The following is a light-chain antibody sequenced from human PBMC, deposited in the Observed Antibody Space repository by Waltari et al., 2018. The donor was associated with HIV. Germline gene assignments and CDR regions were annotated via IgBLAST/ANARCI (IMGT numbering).Light chain of an antibody. Sequence: QSVLTQPPSVSGAPGQRVTISCTGSSSNIGPGYDVHWYQQLPGTAPTLLIYGTRSRPSGVPDRFSGSKSGSSASLASTWLQAEDEADYYCQSYDSSLSGVVFGGGTRLTVL. V-gene: IGLV1-40*01. CDR3: QSYDSSLSGVV. J-gene: IGLJ2*01. CDR2: GTR. CDR1: SSNIGPGYD.